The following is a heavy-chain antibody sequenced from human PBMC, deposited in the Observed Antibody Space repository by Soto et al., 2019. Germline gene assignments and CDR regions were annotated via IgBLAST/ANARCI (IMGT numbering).Heavy chain of an antibody. CDR1: GGSIISASYS. CDR3: SREDAARIERWFDA. Sequence: QVQLQESGPRLLKPSQTLSLSCAVSGGSIISASYSWNWIRQSPGRGLEWIGHIYSSGSTYYNPSLKSRVSRSVDTSNTPFSPQLTSVTAADTAVYFCSREDAARIERWFDAWGQGILVTVSS. CDR2: IYSSGST. D-gene: IGHD6-6*01. V-gene: IGHV4-31*11. J-gene: IGHJ5*02.